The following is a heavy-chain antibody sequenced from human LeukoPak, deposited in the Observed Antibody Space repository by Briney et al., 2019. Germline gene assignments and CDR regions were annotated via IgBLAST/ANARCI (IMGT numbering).Heavy chain of an antibody. V-gene: IGHV1-46*01. CDR2: INPSGGST. J-gene: IGHJ4*02. CDR1: GYTLTELS. Sequence: ASVKVSCKVSGYTLTELSMHWVRQAPGQGLEWMGIINPSGGSTSYAQKFQGRVTMTRDTSTSTVYMELSSLRSEDTAVYYCARGVNGPPVDYWGQGTLVTVSS. D-gene: IGHD3-10*01. CDR3: ARGVNGPPVDY.